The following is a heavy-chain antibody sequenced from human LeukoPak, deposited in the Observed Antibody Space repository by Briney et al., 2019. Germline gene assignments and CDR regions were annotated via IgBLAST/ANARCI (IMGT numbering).Heavy chain of an antibody. D-gene: IGHD6-13*01. CDR2: INHSGST. CDR3: ARGWSAAGTTFDY. V-gene: IGHV4-34*01. J-gene: IGHJ4*02. CDR1: GGSFSGNY. Sequence: KTSETLSLTCAVYGGSFSGNYWSWIRQPPGKGLEWIGEINHSGSTNYNPSLKSRVTISVDTSKNQFSLKLSSVTAADTAVYYCARGWSAAGTTFDYWGQGTLVTVSS.